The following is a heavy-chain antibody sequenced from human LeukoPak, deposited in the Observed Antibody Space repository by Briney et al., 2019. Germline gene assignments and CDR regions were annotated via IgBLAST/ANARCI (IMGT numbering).Heavy chain of an antibody. V-gene: IGHV5-51*01. D-gene: IGHD3-22*01. CDR3: ARHSDYYDSSGYQDY. J-gene: IGHJ4*02. CDR1: GYSFTSYW. CDR2: IYPGDSDT. Sequence: GESLKISCKGSGYSFTSYWIGWARQMPGKGLEWMGIIYPGDSDTRYSPSFQGQVTISADKSISTAYLQWSSLKASDTAMYYCARHSDYYDSSGYQDYWGQGTLVTVSS.